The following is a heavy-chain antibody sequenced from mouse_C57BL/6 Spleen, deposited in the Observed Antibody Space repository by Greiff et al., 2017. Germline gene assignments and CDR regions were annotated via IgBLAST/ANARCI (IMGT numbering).Heavy chain of an antibody. CDR3: AAGGIYYDYFYAMDY. Sequence: VQLQESGPGLVQPSQSLSITCTVSGFSLTSYGVHWVRQSPGKGLEWLGVIWSGGSTDYNAAFISRLSISKDNSKSQVFFKMNSLQADDTAIYYCAAGGIYYDYFYAMDYWGQGTSVTVSS. D-gene: IGHD2-4*01. CDR1: GFSLTSYG. J-gene: IGHJ4*01. CDR2: IWSGGST. V-gene: IGHV2-2*01.